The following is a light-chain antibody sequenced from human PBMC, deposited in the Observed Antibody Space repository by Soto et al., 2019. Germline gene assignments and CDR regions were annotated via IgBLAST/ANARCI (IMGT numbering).Light chain of an antibody. CDR1: SSNIGARYD. CDR2: GNN. J-gene: IGLJ2*01. Sequence: QSVLTQPPSVSGAPRQRFTISCTGSSSNIGARYDVHWYQQLPGTAPKLLIYGNNNRPSGVPDRFSGSKSGTSASLAITGLQAEDEADYYCQSYDSSLSGSVFGGGTQLTVL. CDR3: QSYDSSLSGSV. V-gene: IGLV1-40*01.